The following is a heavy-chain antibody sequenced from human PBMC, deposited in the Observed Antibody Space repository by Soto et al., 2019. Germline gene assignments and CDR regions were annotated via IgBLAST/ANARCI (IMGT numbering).Heavy chain of an antibody. D-gene: IGHD2-15*01. J-gene: IGHJ4*02. Sequence: EVQLVESGGGLVQPGRSLRLSCAASGFTFDDYAMHWVRQAPGKGLEWVSGISWNSGSIGYADSVKGRFTISRDNAKNSLYLQMNSLRAEDTALYYCAKDSAGSTNWGQGTLVTVSS. CDR1: GFTFDDYA. CDR3: AKDSAGSTN. V-gene: IGHV3-9*01. CDR2: ISWNSGSI.